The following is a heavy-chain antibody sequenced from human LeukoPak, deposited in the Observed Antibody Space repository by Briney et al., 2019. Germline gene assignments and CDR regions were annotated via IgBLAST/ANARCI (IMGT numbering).Heavy chain of an antibody. D-gene: IGHD6-19*01. Sequence: GGSLRLSCAASGFTFTNYAMNWVRQAPGKGLEWVSVIYSGGSTYYADSVKGRFTISRDNSKNTLYLQMNSLRAEDTAVYFCARDGPKQWLVHYMDVWGKGTTVTISS. J-gene: IGHJ6*03. CDR2: IYSGGST. CDR3: ARDGPKQWLVHYMDV. CDR1: GFTFTNYA. V-gene: IGHV3-53*01.